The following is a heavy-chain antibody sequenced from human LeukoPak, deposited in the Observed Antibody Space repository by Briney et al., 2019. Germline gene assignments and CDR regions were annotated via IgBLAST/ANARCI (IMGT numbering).Heavy chain of an antibody. CDR1: GFTFSNYW. V-gene: IGHV3-74*01. J-gene: IGHJ3*02. CDR2: INTDGSST. CDR3: TRGLLYDFWSGYYSTGAFDI. Sequence: GGSLRLSCAASGFTFSNYWMHWVRQAPGKGLVWVSRINTDGSSTNYADSVKGRFTISRDNSRSTLYLQMGSLRAEDMAVYYCTRGLLYDFWSGYYSTGAFDIWGQGTMVTVSS. D-gene: IGHD3-3*01.